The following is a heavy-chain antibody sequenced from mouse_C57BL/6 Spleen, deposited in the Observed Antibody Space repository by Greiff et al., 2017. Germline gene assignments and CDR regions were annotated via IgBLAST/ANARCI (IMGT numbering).Heavy chain of an antibody. CDR1: GFTFSSYG. CDR3: ARGKLDY. CDR2: ISSGGSYT. V-gene: IGHV5-6*01. Sequence: EVQLVESGGDLVKPGGSLKLSCAASGFTFSSYGMSWVRQTPDKGLEWVATISSGGSYTYYPDSVKGRFTISRDNAKNTLYLQMSSLKSEDTAMYYCARGKLDYWGQGTSVTVSS. J-gene: IGHJ4*01.